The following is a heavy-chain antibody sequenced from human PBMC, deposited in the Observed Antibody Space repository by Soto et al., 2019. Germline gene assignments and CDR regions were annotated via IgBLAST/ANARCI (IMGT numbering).Heavy chain of an antibody. V-gene: IGHV3-15*07. D-gene: IGHD1-1*01. CDR2: IKSKTDGGTT. CDR1: GFTFSNAW. Sequence: GGSLRLSCAASGFTFSNAWMNWVRQAPGKGLEWVGRIKSKTDGGTTDYAAPVKGRFTISRDDSKNTLYLQMNSLKTEDTAVYYCTTGGEQARGYYYYGMDVWGQGTTVTVSS. J-gene: IGHJ6*02. CDR3: TTGGEQARGYYYYGMDV.